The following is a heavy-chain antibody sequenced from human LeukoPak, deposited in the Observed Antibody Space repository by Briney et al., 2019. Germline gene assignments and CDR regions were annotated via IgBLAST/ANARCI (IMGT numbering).Heavy chain of an antibody. V-gene: IGHV3-30*18. CDR1: GFTFSSYG. CDR3: AKIRSVYCSGGSCFEFDY. D-gene: IGHD2-15*01. J-gene: IGHJ4*02. CDR2: ISYDGSNI. Sequence: GGSLRPSCAASGFTFSSYGMHWVRQAPGKGLEWVAVISYDGSNINYAESVKGRFTISRDNSKNTLYLQMNSLRAEDTAVYYCAKIRSVYCSGGSCFEFDYWGQGTLVTVSS.